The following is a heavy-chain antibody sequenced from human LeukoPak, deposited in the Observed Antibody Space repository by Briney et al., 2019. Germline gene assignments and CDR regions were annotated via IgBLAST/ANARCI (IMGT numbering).Heavy chain of an antibody. CDR3: AKADHPYSGSYPDY. CDR2: ISGSGGST. CDR1: GFTFSSYA. V-gene: IGHV3-23*01. J-gene: IGHJ4*02. D-gene: IGHD1-26*01. Sequence: GGSLRLSCAASGFTFSSYAMSWVRQAPGKGLEWASVISGSGGSTYYADSVKGRFTISRDNSKNTLYLQVNSLRAEDTAVYYCAKADHPYSGSYPDYWGQGTLVTVSS.